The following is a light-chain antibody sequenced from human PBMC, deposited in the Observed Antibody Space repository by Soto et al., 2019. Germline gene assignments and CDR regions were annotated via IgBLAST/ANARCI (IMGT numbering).Light chain of an antibody. CDR3: AAWDDSLNGVV. CDR1: SSNIGNSA. CDR2: YDD. J-gene: IGLJ2*01. V-gene: IGLV1-36*01. Sequence: QSVLTQPPSVSEAPRQRVTISCSGSSSNIGNSAVNWYQQLPGKAPKLLIYYDDLLPSGVSDRFSGSKSCTSASLAISGLQSEDEADYYCAAWDDSLNGVVFGGGTKLTVL.